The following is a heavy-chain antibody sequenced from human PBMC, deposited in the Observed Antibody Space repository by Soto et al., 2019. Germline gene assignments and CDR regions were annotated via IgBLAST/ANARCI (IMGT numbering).Heavy chain of an antibody. CDR2: IYYNGST. Sequence: LSETLSLAYTVSGTSVNSGPHYWSWIRQPPGKGLECIGFIYYNGSTNYNPSLKSRVTMSVDTSKNQFSLKLSSVATADTAVYYCARLPPPIYSSSWYMDFWGQGTLVTVSS. V-gene: IGHV4-61*01. J-gene: IGHJ4*02. CDR1: GTSVNSGPHY. D-gene: IGHD6-13*01. CDR3: ARLPPPIYSSSWYMDF.